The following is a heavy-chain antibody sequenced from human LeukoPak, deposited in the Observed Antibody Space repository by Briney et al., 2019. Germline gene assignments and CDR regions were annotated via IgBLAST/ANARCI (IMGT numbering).Heavy chain of an antibody. CDR1: GFTFSRYT. CDR3: ARGFGSSIPYSYYYYLDV. D-gene: IGHD6-6*01. Sequence: GGSLRLSCAASGFTFSRYTMNWLRQARGKGLEWVSSISSSSSYIYYTDSVKGRFTISRNNAKNSLYLQMNSLRAEDDTAVYYCARGFGSSIPYSYYYYLDVWGKGTTVTVSS. J-gene: IGHJ6*03. V-gene: IGHV3-21*06. CDR2: ISSSSSYI.